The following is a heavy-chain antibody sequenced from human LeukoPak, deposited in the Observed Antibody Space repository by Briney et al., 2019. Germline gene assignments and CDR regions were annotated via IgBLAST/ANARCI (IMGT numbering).Heavy chain of an antibody. CDR2: ISSSSSYI. D-gene: IGHD4-17*01. J-gene: IGHJ4*02. CDR1: GFTFSDYY. V-gene: IGHV3-11*06. Sequence: PGGSLRLSCAASGFTFSDYYMSWIRQAPGKGLEWVSSISSSSSYIYYADSVKGRFTISRDNAKNSLYLQMNSLRAEDTAVYYCAGMDGDPRDGYYFDYWGQGTLVTVSS. CDR3: AGMDGDPRDGYYFDY.